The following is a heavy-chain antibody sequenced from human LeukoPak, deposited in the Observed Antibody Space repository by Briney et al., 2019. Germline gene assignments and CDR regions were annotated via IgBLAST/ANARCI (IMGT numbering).Heavy chain of an antibody. D-gene: IGHD3-9*01. J-gene: IGHJ3*02. Sequence: ASVKVSCKASGYTFTGYYMHWVRPAPGQGLEWMGWINPNSGGTNYAQKFRGRVTMTRDTSISTAYMELSRLRSDDTAVYYCARTYYDILTGQPDAFDIWGQGTMVTVSS. CDR2: INPNSGGT. CDR1: GYTFTGYY. CDR3: ARTYYDILTGQPDAFDI. V-gene: IGHV1-2*02.